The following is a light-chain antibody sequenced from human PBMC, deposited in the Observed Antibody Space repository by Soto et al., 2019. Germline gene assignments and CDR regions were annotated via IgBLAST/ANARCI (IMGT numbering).Light chain of an antibody. CDR3: MQALQTPPYT. J-gene: IGKJ2*01. Sequence: DIVVTQSPLSLPVTPGEPASISCRSSQSLLHSNGYNYLDWYLQKPGQSPQLLIYWGSNRASGVPDRFSGSGSGTDFTLKISRVEAEDVGVYYCMQALQTPPYTFGQGTKLEIK. CDR2: WGS. V-gene: IGKV2-28*01. CDR1: QSLLHSNGYNY.